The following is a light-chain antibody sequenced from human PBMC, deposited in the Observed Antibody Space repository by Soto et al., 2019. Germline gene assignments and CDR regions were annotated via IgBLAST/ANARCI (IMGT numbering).Light chain of an antibody. Sequence: EIVMTQSPSTLSVSPGERASLSCRASQSVIINLAWYQQKPGQAPRLLIYGASTRATGIPARFSGSGSGTEFTLTISSLQSEDFAVYYCQQYNNWPQTFGQGTKVDIK. V-gene: IGKV3-15*01. CDR3: QQYNNWPQT. CDR1: QSVIIN. J-gene: IGKJ1*01. CDR2: GAS.